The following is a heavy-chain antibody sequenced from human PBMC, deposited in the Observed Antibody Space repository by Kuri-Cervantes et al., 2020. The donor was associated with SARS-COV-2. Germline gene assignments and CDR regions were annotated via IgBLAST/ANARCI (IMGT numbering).Heavy chain of an antibody. V-gene: IGHV3-30-3*01. CDR3: VRDGVHWNFDY. D-gene: IGHD1-1*01. CDR2: ISYDGSNK. Sequence: GGSLRLSCAASGFTFSSYAMHGVRQAPGKGLEWVAVISYDGSNKYYAHPVKGRFTISRDNSKYTLYLQRNSLGAEDTVVYNCVRDGVHWNFDYWGQGTLVTVSS. J-gene: IGHJ4*02. CDR1: GFTFSSYA.